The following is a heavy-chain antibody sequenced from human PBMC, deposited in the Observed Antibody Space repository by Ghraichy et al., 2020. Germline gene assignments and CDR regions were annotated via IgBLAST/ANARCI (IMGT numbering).Heavy chain of an antibody. V-gene: IGHV4-59*01. Sequence: SQTLSLTCTVSGGSISSYYWSWIRQPPGKGLEWIGYIYYSGSTNYNPSLKSRVTISVDTSKNQFSLKLSSVTAADTAVYYCARDGTGDAFDIWGQGTMVTVSS. J-gene: IGHJ3*02. CDR2: IYYSGST. CDR1: GGSISSYY. D-gene: IGHD1-1*01. CDR3: ARDGTGDAFDI.